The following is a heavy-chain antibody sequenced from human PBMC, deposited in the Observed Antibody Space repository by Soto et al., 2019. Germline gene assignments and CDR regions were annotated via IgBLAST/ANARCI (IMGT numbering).Heavy chain of an antibody. CDR1: GGTFSSYA. CDR2: IIPIFGTA. V-gene: IGHV1-69*13. J-gene: IGHJ4*02. Sequence: AVKVSCKASGGTFSSYAISWVRQAPGQGLEWMGGIIPIFGTANYAQKFQGRVTITADESTSTAYMELSSLRSEDTAVYYCARDSGAPMVRGVIQAPFDYWGQGTLVTVSS. D-gene: IGHD3-10*01. CDR3: ARDSGAPMVRGVIQAPFDY.